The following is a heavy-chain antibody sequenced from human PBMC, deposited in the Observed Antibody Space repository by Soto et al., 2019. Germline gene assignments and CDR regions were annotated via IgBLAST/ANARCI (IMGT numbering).Heavy chain of an antibody. CDR2: INHRGSL. CDR3: ARELPKRQGRNMDA. V-gene: IGHV4-31*03. D-gene: IGHD1-1*01. Sequence: SETLALTYTVTGCSITSGDQYWTCLRHRPGEGLEWFGYINHRGSLYYNPSLKSRVSMSVDTSKNQFSLNLSSVTAADTAVYYCARELPKRQGRNMDAWGQGTTVTVSS. CDR1: GCSITSGDQY. J-gene: IGHJ6*02.